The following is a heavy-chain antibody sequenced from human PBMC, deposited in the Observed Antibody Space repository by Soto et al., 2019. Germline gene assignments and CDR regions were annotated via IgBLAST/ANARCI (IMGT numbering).Heavy chain of an antibody. V-gene: IGHV4-59*01. CDR2: VYYTGST. CDR1: GDSISTFY. D-gene: IGHD3-22*01. Sequence: SSETLSLTCTVSGDSISTFYWGWMRQSPGKELEWIGYVYYTGSTNYNPSLKNRVTISVDRSKNQFSLKLTSANAADTAVYYCARGRTVRNYADDSSDYFYFFDYWGQGTQVTVSS. J-gene: IGHJ4*02. CDR3: ARGRTVRNYADDSSDYFYFFDY.